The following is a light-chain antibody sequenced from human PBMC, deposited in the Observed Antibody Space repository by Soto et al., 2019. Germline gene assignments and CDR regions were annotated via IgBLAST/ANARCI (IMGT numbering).Light chain of an antibody. J-gene: IGLJ2*01. V-gene: IGLV4-69*01. CDR3: QTWDTAYVI. Sequence: QLVLTQSPSASASLGASVNLTCTLSSGHTNYAIAWHQQQPDKGPRYLMKINSDGSYSKGDGIPDRFSGSTSGAERYLTISSLQSEDEADYYCQTWDTAYVIFGGGTKVTVL. CDR2: INSDGSY. CDR1: SGHTNYA.